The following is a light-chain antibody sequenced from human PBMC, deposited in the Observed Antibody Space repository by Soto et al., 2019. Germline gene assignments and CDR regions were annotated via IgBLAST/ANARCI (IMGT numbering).Light chain of an antibody. Sequence: QSVLTQPPSASGSFGQSVAISCTGTSSDVGGYNYVSWYQQHPGKAPKLMIYEVSGRPSGVPDRFSVSKSGNTASLTVSGFQADDEADYYCSSYSGTNYHYVFGTGTKVTVL. CDR3: SSYSGTNYHYV. V-gene: IGLV2-8*01. CDR1: SSDVGGYNY. J-gene: IGLJ1*01. CDR2: EVS.